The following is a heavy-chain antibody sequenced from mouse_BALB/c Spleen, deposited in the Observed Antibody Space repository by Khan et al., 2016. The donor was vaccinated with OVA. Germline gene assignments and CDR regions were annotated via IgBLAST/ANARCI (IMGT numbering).Heavy chain of an antibody. Sequence: VQLQQSGAELVKPGASVRLSCKASGYTFTSYYLYWVKQRPGQGLKWIGDINPSNGGTNFNEKFKSKATLTVDKSSSTAYMRRSSLTSEDSAVYYCTRSGYGTFAYWGQGTLVTVSA. CDR2: INPSNGGT. J-gene: IGHJ3*01. D-gene: IGHD2-1*01. CDR3: TRSGYGTFAY. V-gene: IGHV1S81*02. CDR1: GYTFTSYY.